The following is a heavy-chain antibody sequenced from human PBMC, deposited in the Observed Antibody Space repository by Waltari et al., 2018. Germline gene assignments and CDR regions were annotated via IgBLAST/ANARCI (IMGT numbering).Heavy chain of an antibody. CDR1: GYNIAGGYY. CDR2: IYHSGKA. V-gene: IGHV4-38-2*01. Sequence: QVQLQESGPGLVKPSETLSLTCGVSGYNIAGGYYWGWLRQPPGKLLEWIGAIYHSGKAYRHPSLERRLTLSVDTSKNQLSLKLISVTAADTAVYYCARRKYSGDYFFDVWGQGTLVSVSS. J-gene: IGHJ4*02. CDR3: ARRKYSGDYFFDV. D-gene: IGHD4-17*01.